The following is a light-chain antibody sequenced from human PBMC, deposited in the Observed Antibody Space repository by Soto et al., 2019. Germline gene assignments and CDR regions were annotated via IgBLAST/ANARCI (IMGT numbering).Light chain of an antibody. CDR2: DVS. V-gene: IGLV2-14*01. CDR3: SSYTSSSTLGV. J-gene: IGLJ1*01. Sequence: QSALTQPASGSGSPGQSITISCTGTSSDVGGYNYVSWYQQHPGKAPKLMIYDVSNRPSGVSNRFSGSKSGNTASLTISGLQAEDEADYYCSSYTSSSTLGVFGTGTKSPS. CDR1: SSDVGGYNY.